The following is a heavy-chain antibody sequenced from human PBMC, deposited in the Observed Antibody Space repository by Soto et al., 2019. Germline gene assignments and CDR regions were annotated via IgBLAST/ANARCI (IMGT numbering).Heavy chain of an antibody. D-gene: IGHD1-26*01. CDR3: ARDMSGGTYNYYYGMDV. CDR1: GFTFSSYA. J-gene: IGHJ6*02. CDR2: ISGTGGPT. Sequence: EVQLLESGGGLGQPGGSLRLSCAASGFTFSSYALTWVRQAPGRGLEWVSRISGTGGPTYYADSVKGRFTISRDNSKNTLYLQMNSLRADDTAVYYCARDMSGGTYNYYYGMDVWGQGTTVTVSS. V-gene: IGHV3-23*01.